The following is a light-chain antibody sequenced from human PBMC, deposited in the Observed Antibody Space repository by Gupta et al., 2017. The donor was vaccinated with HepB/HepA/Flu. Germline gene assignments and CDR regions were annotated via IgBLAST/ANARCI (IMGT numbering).Light chain of an antibody. CDR1: SSDGGFYNY. CDR2: DVS. V-gene: IGLV2-14*03. Sequence: TISCTGTSSDGGFYNYVSWYQQHPGKAPKLMIYDVSHRPSGVSNRFSGSKSGNTASLTFSGLQAEDEADYYCSSYTSSNTYVFGTGTKVTVL. J-gene: IGLJ1*01. CDR3: SSYTSSNTYV.